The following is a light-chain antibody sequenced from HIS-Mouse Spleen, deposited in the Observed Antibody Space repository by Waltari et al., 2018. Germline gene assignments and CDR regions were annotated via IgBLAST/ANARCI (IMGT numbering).Light chain of an antibody. J-gene: IGLJ3*02. CDR2: DTS. CDR1: TGAVTSGHY. Sequence: QAVVTQEPSLTVSPGGTVTLTCGSSTGAVTSGHYPYWFQRKPVQAPRTLMYDTSNTHSGATARFSGSLLGGKAALTLSGAQPEDEAEYYCLLSYSGARVFGGGTKLTVL. V-gene: IGLV7-46*01. CDR3: LLSYSGARV.